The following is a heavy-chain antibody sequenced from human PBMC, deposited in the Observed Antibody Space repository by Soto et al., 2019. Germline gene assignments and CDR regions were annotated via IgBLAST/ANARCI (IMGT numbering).Heavy chain of an antibody. Sequence: EVQLLESGGGLVQPGGSLRLSCAASGFTFSSYAMRWVRQAPGKGLEWVSAISGSGDSTYYADSVKGRFTTSRDNSKNTLYLQMNSLRAVDTAVYYCARRGSGSYYDYWGLGTLVTVSS. V-gene: IGHV3-23*01. CDR2: ISGSGDST. CDR3: ARRGSGSYYDY. D-gene: IGHD1-26*01. CDR1: GFTFSSYA. J-gene: IGHJ4*02.